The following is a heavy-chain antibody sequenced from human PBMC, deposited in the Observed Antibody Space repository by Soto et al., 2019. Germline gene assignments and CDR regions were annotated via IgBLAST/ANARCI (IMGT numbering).Heavy chain of an antibody. CDR3: VSDRIAAAGTYYYYYGMDV. D-gene: IGHD6-13*01. V-gene: IGHV1-2*04. J-gene: IGHJ6*02. Sequence: ASVKVSCKASGYTFTGYYMHWVRQAPGQGLEWMGWINPNSGGTNYAQKFQGWVTMTRDTSISTAYMELSRLRSDDTAVYYCVSDRIAAAGTYYYYYGMDVWGQGTTVTVSS. CDR2: INPNSGGT. CDR1: GYTFTGYY.